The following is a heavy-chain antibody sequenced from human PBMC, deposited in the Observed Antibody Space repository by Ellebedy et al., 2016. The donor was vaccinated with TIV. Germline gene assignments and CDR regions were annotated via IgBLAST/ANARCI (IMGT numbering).Heavy chain of an antibody. Sequence: GESLKISCAVSGFNVSSTYMSWVRQAPGKGLEWVSVIYSTGSTKYAESVKGRFTISRDNYKNTLYFQMNSLRAEDTAMYYCASDPPVAKGDYWGQGTLVTVSA. CDR3: ASDPPVAKGDY. J-gene: IGHJ4*02. V-gene: IGHV3-53*01. CDR2: IYSTGST. CDR1: GFNVSSTY.